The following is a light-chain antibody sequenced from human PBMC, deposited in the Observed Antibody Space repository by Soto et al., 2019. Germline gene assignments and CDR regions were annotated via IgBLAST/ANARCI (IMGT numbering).Light chain of an antibody. CDR1: QSISMY. CDR3: QQYNTYSPRT. CDR2: DAS. V-gene: IGKV1-5*01. Sequence: DVQMTQSPSSLSASVGDRVTITCRASQSISMYLNWYQQKPGKAPKVLIYDASSMESGVPSRFSGSGSGTEFTLTISSLQPDDFATYYCQQYNTYSPRTFGQGTNAAIK. J-gene: IGKJ1*01.